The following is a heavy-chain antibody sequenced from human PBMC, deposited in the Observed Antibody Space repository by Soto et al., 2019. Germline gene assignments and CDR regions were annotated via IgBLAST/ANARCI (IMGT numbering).Heavy chain of an antibody. CDR2: ISYDGSYR. V-gene: IGHV3-30-3*01. D-gene: IGHD1-26*01. CDR3: ARDWDRGGGSYLWKFDL. CDR1: GFALTPYA. Sequence: QEQLVESGGGVVQPGRSLRLSCAASGFALTPYAMHWVRQAPGKGLEWVAIISYDGSYRSYGDSVKGRFTISRDNSENSPYLQMDTLISEDTAVYYCARDWDRGGGSYLWKFDLWGRGTLVSVSS. J-gene: IGHJ2*01.